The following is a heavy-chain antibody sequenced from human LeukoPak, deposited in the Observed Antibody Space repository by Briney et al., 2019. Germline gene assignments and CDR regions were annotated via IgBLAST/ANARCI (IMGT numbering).Heavy chain of an antibody. CDR3: ARAYDILTGPTFDY. CDR1: GGSFSGYY. Sequence: SETLSLTCAVYGGSFSGYYWSWIRQTPGKGLEWIGEINHSGSTNYNPSLKSRVTISVDTSKNQFSLKLSSVTAADTAVYYCARAYDILTGPTFDYWGQGTLVTVSS. V-gene: IGHV4-34*01. D-gene: IGHD3-9*01. CDR2: INHSGST. J-gene: IGHJ4*02.